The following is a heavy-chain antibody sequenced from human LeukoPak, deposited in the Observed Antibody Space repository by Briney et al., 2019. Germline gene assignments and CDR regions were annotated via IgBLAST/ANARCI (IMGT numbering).Heavy chain of an antibody. J-gene: IGHJ5*02. D-gene: IGHD3-22*01. CDR3: ARPSGSGSPHHNWFDP. CDR1: GFTFSSYA. Sequence: GGSLRLSCAASGFTFSSYAMHWVRQAPGKGLEWVAVISYDGSNKYYADSVKGRFTISRDNSKNTVYLQMNSLRAEDTAVYSCARPSGSGSPHHNWFDPWGQGTLVTVSS. V-gene: IGHV3-30-3*01. CDR2: ISYDGSNK.